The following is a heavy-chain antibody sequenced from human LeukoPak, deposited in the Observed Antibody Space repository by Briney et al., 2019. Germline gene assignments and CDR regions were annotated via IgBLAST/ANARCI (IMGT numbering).Heavy chain of an antibody. CDR3: ARADYGDYVGYYFDY. CDR2: IIPIFGTA. D-gene: IGHD4-17*01. V-gene: IGHV1-69*13. CDR1: GGTFSSYA. J-gene: IGHJ4*02. Sequence: ASVKVSCKASGGTFSSYAISWVRQAPGQGLEWMGGIIPIFGTANYAQKFQCRVTITADESTSTAYMELSSLRSEDTAVYYCARADYGDYVGYYFDYWGQGTLVTVSS.